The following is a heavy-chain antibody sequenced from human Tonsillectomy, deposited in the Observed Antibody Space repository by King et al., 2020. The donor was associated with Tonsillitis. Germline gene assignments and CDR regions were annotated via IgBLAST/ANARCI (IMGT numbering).Heavy chain of an antibody. CDR1: GYTFTSYA. J-gene: IGHJ4*02. CDR2: INAGNGNK. CDR3: ARVVEYFTNGVRPNPRTFYY. Sequence: QLVQSGAEVKKPGASVKVSCKASGYTFTSYAMHWVRQAPGQRLEWMGWINAGNGNKKYSQKFQGRGTITRDTSARTAYMELRILRSEDTAVYYCARVVEYFTNGVRPNPRTFYYCGAGTLFTVSS. D-gene: IGHD2-8*01. V-gene: IGHV1-3*01.